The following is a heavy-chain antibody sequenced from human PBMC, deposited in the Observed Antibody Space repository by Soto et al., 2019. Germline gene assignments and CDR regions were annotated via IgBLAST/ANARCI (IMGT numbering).Heavy chain of an antibody. V-gene: IGHV3-20*04. CDR3: ARGGSVAGNYYYYGMDV. J-gene: IGHJ6*02. CDR2: INWNGGST. Sequence: EVQLVESGGGVVRPGGSLRLSCAASGFTFDDYGMSWVRQAPGKGLEWVSGINWNGGSTGYADSVKGRFTISRDNAKNALYLQMNSLRAEDTALYYCARGGSVAGNYYYYGMDVWGQGTTVTVSS. D-gene: IGHD6-19*01. CDR1: GFTFDDYG.